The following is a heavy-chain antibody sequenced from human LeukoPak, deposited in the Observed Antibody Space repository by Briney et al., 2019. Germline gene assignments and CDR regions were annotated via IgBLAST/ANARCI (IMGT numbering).Heavy chain of an antibody. D-gene: IGHD3-10*01. CDR1: GYTLTELS. V-gene: IGHV1-24*01. CDR2: FDPEDGET. Sequence: GASVKVSCKVSGYTLTELSMHWVRQAPGKGLEWMGGFDPEDGETIYAQKFQGRVTMTEDTSTDTAYMELSSLRSEDTAVYYCAKLWFGEFPSYYFDYWGQGTLVTVSS. CDR3: AKLWFGEFPSYYFDY. J-gene: IGHJ4*02.